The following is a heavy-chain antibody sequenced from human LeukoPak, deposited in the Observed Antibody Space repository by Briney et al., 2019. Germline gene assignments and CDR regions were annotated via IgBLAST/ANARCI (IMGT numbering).Heavy chain of an antibody. CDR3: ARERSSLLDYYMDV. V-gene: IGHV1-8*01. J-gene: IGHJ6*03. CDR2: MNPNSGNT. D-gene: IGHD2-2*01. CDR1: GYTFTSYD. Sequence: ASVKVSWKASGYTFTSYDINWVRQATGQGLEWMGWMNPNSGNTGYAQKFQGRVTMTRNTSISTAYMELSTLRSEDTAVYYCARERSSLLDYYMDVWGKGTTVTVSS.